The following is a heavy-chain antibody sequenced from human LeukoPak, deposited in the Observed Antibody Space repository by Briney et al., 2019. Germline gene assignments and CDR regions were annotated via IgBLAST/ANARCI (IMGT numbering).Heavy chain of an antibody. CDR1: GFTFSSYG. CDR2: ISYDGSNK. V-gene: IGHV3-30*18. D-gene: IGHD3-22*01. CDR3: AKDIGSGDIVVVITPDY. Sequence: GGSLRLSCAASGFTFSSYGMQWVRKAPGKGREGVAVISYDGSNKYYADSVKGRFTISRDNSKNTLYLQMKSLRAEDTAAYYCAKDIGSGDIVVVITPDYWGQGTLVTVSS. J-gene: IGHJ4*02.